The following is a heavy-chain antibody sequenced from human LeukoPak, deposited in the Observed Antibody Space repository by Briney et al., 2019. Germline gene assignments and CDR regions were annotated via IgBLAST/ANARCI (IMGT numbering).Heavy chain of an antibody. CDR2: IYYSGST. Sequence: SQTLSLTCTVSGGSISSGGYYWSWIRQHPGKGLEWIGYIYYSGSTYYNPSLKSRVTISVDTSKNQFSLKLSSVTAADAAVYYCARWRRDYSEDYWGQGTLVTVSS. CDR3: ARWRRDYSEDY. J-gene: IGHJ4*02. D-gene: IGHD4-11*01. CDR1: GGSISSGGYY. V-gene: IGHV4-31*03.